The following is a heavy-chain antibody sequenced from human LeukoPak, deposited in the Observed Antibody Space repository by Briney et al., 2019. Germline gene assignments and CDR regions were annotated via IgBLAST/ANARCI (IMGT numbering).Heavy chain of an antibody. CDR3: ARGDYGDYLPVGFDY. Sequence: SETLSLTCTVPGGSISSYYWSWIRQPPGKGLEWIGYIYYSGSTNYNPSLKSRVTISVDTSKNQFSLKLSSATAADTAVYYCARGDYGDYLPVGFDYWGQGTLVTVSS. V-gene: IGHV4-59*01. D-gene: IGHD4-17*01. CDR1: GGSISSYY. CDR2: IYYSGST. J-gene: IGHJ4*02.